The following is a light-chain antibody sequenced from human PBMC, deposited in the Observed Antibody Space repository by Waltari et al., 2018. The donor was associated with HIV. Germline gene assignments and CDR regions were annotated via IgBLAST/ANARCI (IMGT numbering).Light chain of an antibody. J-gene: IGKJ2*01. CDR1: QSALFSSQNKNY. CDR3: QQYFISPPT. CDR2: WAS. Sequence: DIVMTQSPDSMAVSLGAMATIHCKSRQSALFSSQNKNYLAWYPQNPGQPPKLLTHWASARESGVPDRFSGGGSGTDFTLTISSLQAEDVAVYFCQQYFISPPTFGRGTKLEI. V-gene: IGKV4-1*01.